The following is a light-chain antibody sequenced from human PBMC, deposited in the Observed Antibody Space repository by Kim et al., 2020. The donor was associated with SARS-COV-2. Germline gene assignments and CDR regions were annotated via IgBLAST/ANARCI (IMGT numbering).Light chain of an antibody. J-gene: IGKJ5*01. CDR1: QSISGW. CDR2: KAS. CDR3: QHYHSYSSIT. Sequence: DIQMTQSPSTLSASVGDKVTITCRASQSISGWLAWYQQKPGKAPNLLIYKASSLEDGVPSRFSGSGSGTEFTLTISSLEPDDFATYYCQHYHSYSSITFGQGTRLEIK. V-gene: IGKV1-5*03.